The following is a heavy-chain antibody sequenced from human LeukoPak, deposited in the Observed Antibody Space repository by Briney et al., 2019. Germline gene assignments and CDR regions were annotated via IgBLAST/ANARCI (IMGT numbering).Heavy chain of an antibody. CDR3: AKDPTDFWSAYYPEYYFDY. Sequence: GGSLRLSCAASGFTFSSYSMSWVRQAPGKGLEWVAFIRYDGSEKYYADSVKGRFTVSRDNVKNTLYLQMNSLRDEDTALYYCAKDPTDFWSAYYPEYYFDYWGQGTLVTVSS. D-gene: IGHD3-3*01. CDR2: IRYDGSEK. J-gene: IGHJ4*02. V-gene: IGHV3-30*02. CDR1: GFTFSSYS.